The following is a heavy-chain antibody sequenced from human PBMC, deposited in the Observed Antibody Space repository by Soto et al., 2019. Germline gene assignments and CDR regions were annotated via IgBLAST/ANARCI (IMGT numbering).Heavy chain of an antibody. V-gene: IGHV3-30-3*01. D-gene: IGHD6-19*01. CDR3: ARDRVLAGIGEVDY. CDR2: ISFDGNNK. J-gene: IGHJ4*02. CDR1: GFTFRNSA. Sequence: GGSLRLSCGASGFTFRNSAMHWVRQAPGKGLEWVAVISFDGNNKYYVDSVKGRFTISRDNSKHTLYLQMNSLRAEETAVYYCARDRVLAGIGEVDYWGQGTLVTVSS.